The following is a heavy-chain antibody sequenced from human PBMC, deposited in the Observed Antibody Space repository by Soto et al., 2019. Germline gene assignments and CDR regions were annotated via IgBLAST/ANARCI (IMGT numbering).Heavy chain of an antibody. CDR2: ISAAGDT. V-gene: IGHV3-13*01. CDR3: SRTYRDFDGLDV. CDR1: GFTFRNYD. Sequence: EVQLVESGGGLVQPGGSLRLSCEASGFTFRNYDLHRVRQGTGKGLEWVSGISAAGDTDYADSVEGRFTISRENAQKSFFLQMNSHSVGDTAVYYCSRTYRDFDGLDVWGQGTTVIVSS. J-gene: IGHJ6*02. D-gene: IGHD4-4*01.